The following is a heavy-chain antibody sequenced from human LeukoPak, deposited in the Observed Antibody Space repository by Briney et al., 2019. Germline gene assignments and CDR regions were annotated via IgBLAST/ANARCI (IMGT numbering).Heavy chain of an antibody. CDR1: GFTFRSYE. J-gene: IGHJ4*02. D-gene: IGHD3/OR15-3a*01. Sequence: GGSLRLSCEDSGFTFRSYEMSWVRQAPGKGLEWISYLSSSGGAFSYADSVKGRFTTSRDNAKSSLYLQMNSLRAEDTAVYYCGRGPSALDSGGQGALLTFS. CDR2: LSSSGGAF. CDR3: GRGPSALDS. V-gene: IGHV3-48*03.